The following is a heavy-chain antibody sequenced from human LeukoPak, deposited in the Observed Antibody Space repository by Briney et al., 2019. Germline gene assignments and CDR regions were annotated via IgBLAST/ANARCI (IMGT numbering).Heavy chain of an antibody. V-gene: IGHV3-23*01. CDR3: AKVLADGSGWYSNDY. CDR2: ISGSGGST. D-gene: IGHD6-19*01. Sequence: PGGSLRLSCAASGFTFSSYAMSWVRQAPGKGLEWVSAISGSGGSTYYADSVKGRFTISRDNSKNTLYLQMNSLRAEDTAVYYCAKVLADGSGWYSNDYWGQGTLVIVTS. CDR1: GFTFSSYA. J-gene: IGHJ4*02.